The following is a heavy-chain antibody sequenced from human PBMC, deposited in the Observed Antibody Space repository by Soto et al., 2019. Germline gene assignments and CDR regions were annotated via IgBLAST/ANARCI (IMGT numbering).Heavy chain of an antibody. CDR3: ARDVGAAHPPDY. V-gene: IGHV3-33*01. CDR2: IWYDGSNK. Sequence: QVQLVESGGGVVQPGRSLRLSCAASGFTFSSYGMHWVRQAPGKWLEWVAVIWYDGSNKYYADSVKGRFTISRDNSKNTLYLQMNSLRAEDTAVYYCARDVGAAHPPDYWGQGTLVTVSS. J-gene: IGHJ4*02. D-gene: IGHD6-13*01. CDR1: GFTFSSYG.